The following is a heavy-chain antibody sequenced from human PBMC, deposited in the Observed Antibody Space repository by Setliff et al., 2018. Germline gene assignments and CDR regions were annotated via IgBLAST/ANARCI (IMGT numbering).Heavy chain of an antibody. CDR3: RRLVRFCTSVSCQRLSGGDF. Sequence: ASVKVSCKASGYAFSDYGVTWVRQAPGQGLEWVGWISPYNGNTYYAPKFQGTAIMTTDTATTTAYLEMRSLRSDDTAVYYCRRLVRFCTSVSCQRLSGGDFWGQGTLVTVSS. CDR2: ISPYNGNT. V-gene: IGHV1-18*01. D-gene: IGHD2-2*01. J-gene: IGHJ4*02. CDR1: GYAFSDYG.